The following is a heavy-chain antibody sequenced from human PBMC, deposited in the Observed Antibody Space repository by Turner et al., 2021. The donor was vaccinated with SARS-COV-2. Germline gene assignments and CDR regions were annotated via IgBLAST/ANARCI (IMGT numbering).Heavy chain of an antibody. V-gene: IGHV3-66*01. J-gene: IGHJ6*02. D-gene: IGHD3-22*01. CDR2: IYSGGRT. CDR1: GFTVSSNC. CDR3: ASEQDSSGFVGMDV. Sequence: EVPLVESGGGLVQPGGSLRPPSAASGFTVSSNCLSWVRQASGKGLEWVSIIYSGGRTYYADSVKGRFTISRDNSKNTLYLQMNSLGAEDTAVYYCASEQDSSGFVGMDVWGQGTTVTVSS.